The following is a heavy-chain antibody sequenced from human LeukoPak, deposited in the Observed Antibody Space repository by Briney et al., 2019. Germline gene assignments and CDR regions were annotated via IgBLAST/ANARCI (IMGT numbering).Heavy chain of an antibody. CDR1: GSRFTSYW. V-gene: IGHV5-51*01. Sequence: GESLKISCKGSGSRFTSYWIGWVRQLPGKGLEWMGIIYPGDSDTRYSPSFQGQVTISADKSISTAYLQWSSLKASDTAMYYCARRERSLWFGELLAVGAFDIWGQGTMVTVSS. CDR2: IYPGDSDT. CDR3: ARRERSLWFGELLAVGAFDI. J-gene: IGHJ3*02. D-gene: IGHD3-10*01.